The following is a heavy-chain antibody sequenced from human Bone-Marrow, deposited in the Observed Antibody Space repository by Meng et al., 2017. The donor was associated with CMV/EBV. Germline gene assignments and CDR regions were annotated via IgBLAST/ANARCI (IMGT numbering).Heavy chain of an antibody. CDR1: GESFSGYY. Sequence: SETLSLTCAVYGESFSGYYWRWIRQPPGKGLEWIGEINHSGSTNYNPSLKSRVTISVDTSKNQFSLKLTSVTAADTAVYYCARGHCRSTSCYTSYYYGMDVWGQGTMVTVSS. V-gene: IGHV4-34*01. CDR2: INHSGST. J-gene: IGHJ6*02. D-gene: IGHD2-2*02. CDR3: ARGHCRSTSCYTSYYYGMDV.